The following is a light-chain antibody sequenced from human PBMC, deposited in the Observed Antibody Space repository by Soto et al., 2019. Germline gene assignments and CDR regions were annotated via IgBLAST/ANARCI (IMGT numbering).Light chain of an antibody. CDR2: GAS. V-gene: IGKV1-27*01. CDR3: QKYSSVIT. CDR1: QGISSF. J-gene: IGKJ5*01. Sequence: DIQMTQSPSSLSASVGDRVTITCRASQGISSFVAWYQQKPGKVPRLLLSGASTLQSGVPSRFSGSGSGTDFTLTITSLQTEDVATYYCQKYSSVITFGQGTRLEIK.